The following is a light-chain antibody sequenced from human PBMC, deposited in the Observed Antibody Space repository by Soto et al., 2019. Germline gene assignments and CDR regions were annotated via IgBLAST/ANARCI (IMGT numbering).Light chain of an antibody. Sequence: EIVLTQSPATLSLSPGERATLSCSASQSSGSYLAWYQQKPGQAPRLLIYDSSNRATGIPARFSGSGSGTDFTLTISSLDPADFAVYYCQPRSNWPAYTFGQGTRLEIK. J-gene: IGKJ2*01. V-gene: IGKV3-11*01. CDR2: DSS. CDR1: QSSGSY. CDR3: QPRSNWPAYT.